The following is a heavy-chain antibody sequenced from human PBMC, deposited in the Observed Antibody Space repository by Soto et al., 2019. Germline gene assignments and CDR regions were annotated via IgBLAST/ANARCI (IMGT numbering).Heavy chain of an antibody. CDR3: AKDLGSGSYYSLIDYYGMDV. D-gene: IGHD3-10*01. J-gene: IGHJ6*02. V-gene: IGHV3-23*01. CDR1: GFTISSYA. CDR2: ISGSGGST. Sequence: GGSLRLSCAASGFTISSYAMSWVRQAPGKGLEWVSAISGSGGSTYYADSVKGRFTISRDNSKNTLYLQMNSLRAEDTAVYYCAKDLGSGSYYSLIDYYGMDVWGQGTTVTVSS.